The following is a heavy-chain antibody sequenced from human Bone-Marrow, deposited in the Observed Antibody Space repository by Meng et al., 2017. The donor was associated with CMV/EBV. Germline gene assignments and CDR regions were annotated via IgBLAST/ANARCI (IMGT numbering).Heavy chain of an antibody. CDR1: GFTFSDYY. Sequence: GGSLRLSCAASGFTFSDYYMSWIRQAPGKGLEWVSYISSSGSTIYYADSVKGRFTISRDNAKNSLYLQMNSLRAEDTAVYYCARVRGLYGSGSYRRRVYWFDPWGQGTLVTV. CDR3: ARVRGLYGSGSYRRRVYWFDP. CDR2: ISSSGSTI. V-gene: IGHV3-11*01. D-gene: IGHD3-10*01. J-gene: IGHJ5*02.